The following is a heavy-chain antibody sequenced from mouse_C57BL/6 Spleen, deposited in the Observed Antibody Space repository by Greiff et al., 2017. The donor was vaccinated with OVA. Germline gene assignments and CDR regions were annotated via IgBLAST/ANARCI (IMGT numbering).Heavy chain of an antibody. CDR3: ARKGLRRDYFDY. CDR2: IWSGGST. Sequence: VKLMESGPGLVQPSQSLSITCTVSGFSLTSYGVHWVRQSPGKGLEWLGVIWSGGSTDYNAAFISRLSISKDNSKSQVFFKMNSLQADDTAIYYCARKGLRRDYFDYWGQGTTLTVSS. CDR1: GFSLTSYG. D-gene: IGHD2-4*01. V-gene: IGHV2-2*01. J-gene: IGHJ2*01.